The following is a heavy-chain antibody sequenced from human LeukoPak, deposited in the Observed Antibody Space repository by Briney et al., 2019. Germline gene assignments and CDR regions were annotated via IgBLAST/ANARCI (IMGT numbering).Heavy chain of an antibody. Sequence: ASVKVSCKASGYTFTSYYMHWVRQAPGQGLEWMGIINPSGGSTSYAQKFQGRVTMTRDTSTSTVYMELSSLRSEDTAVYYCARDFGYYYDNFNAFDIWGQGTMVTVSS. CDR1: GYTFTSYY. CDR3: ARDFGYYYDNFNAFDI. D-gene: IGHD3-22*01. V-gene: IGHV1-46*01. CDR2: INPSGGST. J-gene: IGHJ3*02.